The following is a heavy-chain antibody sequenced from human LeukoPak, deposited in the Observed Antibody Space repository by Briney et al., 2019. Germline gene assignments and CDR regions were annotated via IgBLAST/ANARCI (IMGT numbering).Heavy chain of an antibody. Sequence: GGSLRLSCAASGFTFSSYSMNWVRQAPGKGLEWVSSISSSSSYIYYADSVKGRFTISRDNAKNSLYLQMNSLRAEDTAVYYCARDHYDFWSGYYWFDYWGQGTLVTVST. J-gene: IGHJ4*02. CDR1: GFTFSSYS. CDR3: ARDHYDFWSGYYWFDY. D-gene: IGHD3-3*01. V-gene: IGHV3-21*01. CDR2: ISSSSSYI.